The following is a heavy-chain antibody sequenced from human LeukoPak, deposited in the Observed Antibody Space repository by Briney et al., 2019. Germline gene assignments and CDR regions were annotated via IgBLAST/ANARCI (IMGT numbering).Heavy chain of an antibody. CDR3: ARPARDSSGYYDRHNWFDP. Sequence: PSQTLSLTCTVSGGSISSGDYYWSWIRQPPGKGLEWIAYKYYSGSTYYNPSLKSRRTMSADTSKNQLSLKMSSVTAADTAVYYCARPARDSSGYYDRHNWFDPWGQGTLVTVSS. CDR2: KYYSGST. V-gene: IGHV4-30-4*01. J-gene: IGHJ5*02. CDR1: GGSISSGDYY. D-gene: IGHD3-22*01.